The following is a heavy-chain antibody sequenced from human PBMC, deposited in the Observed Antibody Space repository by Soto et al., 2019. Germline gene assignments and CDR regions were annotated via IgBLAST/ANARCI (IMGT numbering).Heavy chain of an antibody. CDR1: GFTFSSYA. V-gene: IGHV3-23*01. CDR3: AKILTRDFGVVICAPPAYYMDV. CDR2: ISGSGGST. Sequence: HPGGSLRLSCAASGFTFSSYAMSWVRQAPGKGLEWVSAISGSGGSTYYADSVKGRFTISRDNSKNTLYLQMNSLRAEDTAVYYCAKILTRDFGVVICAPPAYYMDVWGKGTTVTVS. D-gene: IGHD3-3*01. J-gene: IGHJ6*03.